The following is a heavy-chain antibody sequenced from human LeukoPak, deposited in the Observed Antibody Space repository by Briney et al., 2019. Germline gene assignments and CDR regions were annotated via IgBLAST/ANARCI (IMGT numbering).Heavy chain of an antibody. CDR2: INPNSGNT. V-gene: IGHV1-8*02. D-gene: IGHD2-8*01. Sequence: GESLKISCKGSGYSFTSYWIGWVRQAPGQGLEWMGWINPNSGNTGYAQKFQGRVTMTRNTSISTAYMELRSLRSDDTAVYYCAGSLGYCTSNVCYLKYWGQGTLVTVSS. CDR1: GYSFTSYW. CDR3: AGSLGYCTSNVCYLKY. J-gene: IGHJ4*02.